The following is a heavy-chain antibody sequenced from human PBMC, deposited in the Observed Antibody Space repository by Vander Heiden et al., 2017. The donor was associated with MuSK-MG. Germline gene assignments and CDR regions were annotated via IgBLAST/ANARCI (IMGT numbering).Heavy chain of an antibody. Sequence: QVQLVQSWAEVQQPRSPVKVSCTAAAGTFSSYPISWLRQDPGQGLEWMGGIIPIFGIANYAQKFQGRVTITADKSTSTAYMELSSLRSEDTAVYYCARGSGSREGYWGQGTLVTVSS. CDR1: AGTFSSYP. D-gene: IGHD3-10*01. CDR3: ARGSGSREGY. V-gene: IGHV1-69*17. J-gene: IGHJ4*02. CDR2: IIPIFGIA.